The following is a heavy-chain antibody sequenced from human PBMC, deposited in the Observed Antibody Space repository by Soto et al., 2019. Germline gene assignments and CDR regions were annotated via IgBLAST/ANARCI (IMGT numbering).Heavy chain of an antibody. CDR2: INPNSGGT. D-gene: IGHD2-2*02. V-gene: IGHV1-2*04. J-gene: IGHJ6*02. CDR1: GYTFTGYY. Sequence: GASVKVSCKASGYTFTGYYMHWVRQAPGQGLEWMGWINPNSGGTNYAQKFQGWVTMTRDTSISTAYMELSRLRSDDTAVYYCARERPYCSSTSCSTIYYYYGMDVGGQGTTVTVSS. CDR3: ARERPYCSSTSCSTIYYYYGMDV.